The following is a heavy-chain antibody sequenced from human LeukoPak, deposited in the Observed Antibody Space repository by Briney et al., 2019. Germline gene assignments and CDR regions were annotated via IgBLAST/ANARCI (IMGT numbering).Heavy chain of an antibody. CDR1: GFTFSSYG. CDR3: AKVAGKIVGATRNAFDI. J-gene: IGHJ3*02. Sequence: AGGCLRLSCAASGFTFSSYGMHWGRQAPGKGLEWVAFIRYDGSNKYYADSVKGRFTISRDNSRNTLYLHMNSLRAEDTAVYYCAKVAGKIVGATRNAFDIWGQGTMVTVSS. V-gene: IGHV3-30*02. D-gene: IGHD1-26*01. CDR2: IRYDGSNK.